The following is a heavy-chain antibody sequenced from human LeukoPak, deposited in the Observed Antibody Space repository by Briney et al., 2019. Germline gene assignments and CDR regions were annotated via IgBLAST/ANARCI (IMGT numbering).Heavy chain of an antibody. V-gene: IGHV3-23*01. CDR1: GFTFSSYA. D-gene: IGHD2-21*02. Sequence: GGSLRLSCAASGFTFSSYAMSWVRQPPGKGLEWVSVISSSGATTYYPDSVKGRFTISRDNSRNTVHLQIDNLGTEDTAVYYCARGSTSTAPGWVYWGHGTPVTVSS. CDR3: ARGSTSTAPGWVY. J-gene: IGHJ4*01. CDR2: ISSSGATT.